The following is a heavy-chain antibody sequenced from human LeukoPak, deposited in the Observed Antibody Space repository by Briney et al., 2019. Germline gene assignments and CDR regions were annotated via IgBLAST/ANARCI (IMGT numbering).Heavy chain of an antibody. Sequence: PSETLSLTCTVSGGSISSSSYYWGWIRQPPGKGLEWIGSTYYSGSTYYNPSLKSRVTISVDTSKNQFSLKLSSVTAADTAVYYCARHMQRYSSSWYPFDYWGQGTLVTVSS. CDR3: ARHMQRYSSSWYPFDY. CDR1: GGSISSSSYY. V-gene: IGHV4-39*01. D-gene: IGHD6-13*01. J-gene: IGHJ4*02. CDR2: TYYSGST.